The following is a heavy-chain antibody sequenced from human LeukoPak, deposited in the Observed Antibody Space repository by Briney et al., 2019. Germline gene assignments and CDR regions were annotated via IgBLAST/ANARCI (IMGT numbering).Heavy chain of an antibody. V-gene: IGHV4-59*08. J-gene: IGHJ4*02. Sequence: SETLSLTCTVSGGSISPYYWSWIRQPPGKGLEWIGYIYSSGSANYNPSLKSRVTISVDTSKNQFFLKLSSVTAADTAVYYCARMGGYSGYATHWGQGTLVTVSS. CDR3: ARMGGYSGYATH. CDR1: GGSISPYY. D-gene: IGHD5-12*01. CDR2: IYSSGSA.